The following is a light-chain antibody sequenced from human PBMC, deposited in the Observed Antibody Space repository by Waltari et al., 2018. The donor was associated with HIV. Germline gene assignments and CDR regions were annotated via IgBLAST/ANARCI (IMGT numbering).Light chain of an antibody. V-gene: IGKV1-5*03. CDR2: KAS. CDR1: QSINTY. CDR3: QRLNSYRFT. Sequence: DIQMTQSPSTLSASVGDRVTITCRASQSINTYLAWYQQKPGKAPKLLIYKASSLQSGVPSRFSGSGSGTEFTLTISSLQPDDFASYYCQRLNSYRFTFGPGTKVDIK. J-gene: IGKJ3*01.